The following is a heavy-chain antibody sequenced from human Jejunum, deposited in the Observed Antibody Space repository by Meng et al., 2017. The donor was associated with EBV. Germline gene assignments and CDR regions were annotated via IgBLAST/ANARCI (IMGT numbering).Heavy chain of an antibody. D-gene: IGHD3-16*01. CDR3: SRDLRGPFDY. Sequence: EVQLVDARGGLVQPRVSLRSSCVGSGYTFSNSCIHWVRQTPGKGLVCVSRINEDGSHTDYADSVKGRFTISRDNAKNTLTLQMNSLRVEDTAVYYCSRDLRGPFDYWGQGTLVTVSS. CDR2: INEDGSHT. J-gene: IGHJ4*02. CDR1: GYTFSNSC. V-gene: IGHV3-74*01.